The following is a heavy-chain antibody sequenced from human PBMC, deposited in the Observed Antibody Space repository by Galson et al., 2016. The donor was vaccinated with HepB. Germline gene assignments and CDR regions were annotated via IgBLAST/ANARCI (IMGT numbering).Heavy chain of an antibody. Sequence: SVKVSCKASGGTFSSYAISWVRQAPGQGLEWMGRIIPILGIANYAQKFQGRVPITADKSTSTAYMELSSLRSEDTAVYYCARTPKTPMVYTPGDWYFDLWGRGTLITVSS. D-gene: IGHD2-8*01. CDR2: IIPILGIA. CDR3: ARTPKTPMVYTPGDWYFDL. V-gene: IGHV1-69*04. J-gene: IGHJ2*01. CDR1: GGTFSSYA.